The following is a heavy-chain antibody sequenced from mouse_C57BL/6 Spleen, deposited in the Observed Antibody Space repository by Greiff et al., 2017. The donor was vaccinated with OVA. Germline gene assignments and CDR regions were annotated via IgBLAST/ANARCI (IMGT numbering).Heavy chain of an antibody. CDR1: GYTFTDYY. J-gene: IGHJ2*01. CDR3: ARYGYYDYFDY. Sequence: VQLQQSGPELVKPGASVKISCKASGYTFTDYYMNWVKQSHGKSLEWIGDINPNNGGTSYNQKFKGKATLTVDKSSSTAYMELRSLTSEDSAVYYCARYGYYDYFDYWGQGTTLTVSS. D-gene: IGHD2-3*01. V-gene: IGHV1-26*01. CDR2: INPNNGGT.